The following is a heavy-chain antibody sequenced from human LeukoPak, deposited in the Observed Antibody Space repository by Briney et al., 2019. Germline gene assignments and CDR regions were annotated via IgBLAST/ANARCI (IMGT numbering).Heavy chain of an antibody. Sequence: PGGSLRLSCAASGFTFNNYGMHWVRQAPGKGLEWMALIWYDGSNKYYADSVKGRFTISRDNSKNTLYLQMNSLRAEDTAVYYCAKATEQWLAYYFDYWGRGTLVTVSS. D-gene: IGHD6-19*01. CDR3: AKATEQWLAYYFDY. CDR2: IWYDGSNK. J-gene: IGHJ4*02. CDR1: GFTFNNYG. V-gene: IGHV3-33*06.